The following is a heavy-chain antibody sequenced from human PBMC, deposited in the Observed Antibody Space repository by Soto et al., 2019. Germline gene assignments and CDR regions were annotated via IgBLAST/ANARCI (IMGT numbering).Heavy chain of an antibody. J-gene: IGHJ4*02. CDR2: IYHTGST. Sequence: PSETLSLTCSGSRGCISAVGHYLTWIGQPPGKGLEWIGSIYHTGSTYYSKSLRSRLTMSVDTSKSQFSLRLSSVTAADTAVYYCARATGTLRSRNCDYWGQGSLVTVSS. V-gene: IGHV4-31*03. CDR1: RGCISAVGHY. D-gene: IGHD1-1*01. CDR3: ARATGTLRSRNCDY.